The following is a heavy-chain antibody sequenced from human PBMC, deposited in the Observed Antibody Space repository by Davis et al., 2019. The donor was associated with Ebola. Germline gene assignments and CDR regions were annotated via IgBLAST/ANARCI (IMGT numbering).Heavy chain of an antibody. V-gene: IGHV1-3*01. J-gene: IGHJ6*04. D-gene: IGHD2-21*02. CDR1: GFTLTNYA. CDR2: VHGGNGNT. Sequence: AASVKVSCKASGFTLTNYAIHWVRQAPGQRLEWMGWVHGGNGNTKYSQRFQGRVTITTDTSASTAYMELSSLRSEDTAVYYCARDGAVVTAINYYYYYGMDVWGKGTTVTVSS. CDR3: ARDGAVVTAINYYYYYGMDV.